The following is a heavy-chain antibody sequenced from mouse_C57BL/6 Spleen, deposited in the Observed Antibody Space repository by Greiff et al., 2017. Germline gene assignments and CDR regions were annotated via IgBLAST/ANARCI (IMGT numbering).Heavy chain of an antibody. CDR2: IWGVGST. CDR1: GFSLTSYG. Sequence: LVAPSQSLSITCTVSGFSLTSYGVDWVRQSPGKGLEWLGVIWGVGSTNYNSALKSRLSISKDNSKSQVFLKMNSLQTDDTAMYYCARLWLRGAMDYWGQGTSVTVSS. CDR3: ARLWLRGAMDY. V-gene: IGHV2-6*01. D-gene: IGHD2-2*01. J-gene: IGHJ4*01.